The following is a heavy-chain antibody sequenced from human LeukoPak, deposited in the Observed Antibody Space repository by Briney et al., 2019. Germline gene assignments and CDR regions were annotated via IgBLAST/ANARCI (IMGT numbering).Heavy chain of an antibody. CDR1: GYTFTSYA. V-gene: IGHV1-3*01. Sequence: GASVKVSCKASGYTFTSYAMHWVRQAPGQRLEWMGWINAGNGNTKYSQKFQGRVTITRDTSASTAYMELSSLRSDDTAVYYCASGATYCSSTSCSLRDYFDYWGQGTLVTVSS. D-gene: IGHD2-2*01. CDR2: INAGNGNT. CDR3: ASGATYCSSTSCSLRDYFDY. J-gene: IGHJ4*02.